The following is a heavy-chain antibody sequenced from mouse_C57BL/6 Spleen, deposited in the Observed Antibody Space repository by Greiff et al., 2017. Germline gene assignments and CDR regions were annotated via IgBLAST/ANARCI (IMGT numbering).Heavy chain of an antibody. CDR2: FHPYNDDT. Sequence: QVQLQQSGAELVKPGASVKMSCKASGYTFTTYPIEWMKQNHGKSLEWIGNFHPYNDDTKYNEKFKGKATLTVEKSSSTVYLELSRLTSADSAVYYCARKRLSANWDGYFDYWGQGTTLTVSS. J-gene: IGHJ2*01. D-gene: IGHD4-1*01. CDR3: ARKRLSANWDGYFDY. CDR1: GYTFTTYP. V-gene: IGHV1-47*01.